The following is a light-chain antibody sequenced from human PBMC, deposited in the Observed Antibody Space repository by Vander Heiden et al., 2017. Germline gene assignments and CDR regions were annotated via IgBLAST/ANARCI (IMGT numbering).Light chain of an antibody. V-gene: IGLV3-1*01. CDR3: QAWDSTTAV. J-gene: IGLJ1*01. CDR2: EDN. CDR1: MLGNKY. Sequence: SYDLTQPPSVAVSPGQTASITCSGEMLGNKYTCWYQQKSGQSPVLVMYEDNKRPSGIPERFSGSNSGNTATLTISGTQAMDEADYYCQAWDSTTAVFGTGTKVTVL.